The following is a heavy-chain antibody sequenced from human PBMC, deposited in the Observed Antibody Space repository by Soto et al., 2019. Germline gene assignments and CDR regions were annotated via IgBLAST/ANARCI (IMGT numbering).Heavy chain of an antibody. V-gene: IGHV3-30*18. CDR1: GFTFSIYA. CDR2: ISYDGTKT. J-gene: IGHJ4*02. Sequence: QVQLVESGGGVVQPGRSLRVSCAASGFTFSIYAMHWVRQAPGTGLEWVAVISYDGTKTYYADSVKGRFTISRDNSKNXVXXXXXXXXXEXTAXXYXAKXRGPRRQWLIDPFDYWGQGTLVTVSP. CDR3: AKXRGPRRQWLIDPFDY. D-gene: IGHD6-19*01.